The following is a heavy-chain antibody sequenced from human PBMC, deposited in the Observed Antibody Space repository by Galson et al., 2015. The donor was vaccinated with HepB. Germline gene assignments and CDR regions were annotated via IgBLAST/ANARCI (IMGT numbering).Heavy chain of an antibody. J-gene: IGHJ4*02. CDR1: GFTFSSYR. V-gene: IGHV3-74*01. CDR2: INSDGSST. CDR3: ARDRDYDYVWGSYRYEIFDY. Sequence: SLRLSCAASGFTFSSYRMHWVRQAPGKGLVWVSRINSDGSSTSYADSVKGRFTISRDNAKNTLYLQMNSLRAEDTAVYYCARDRDYDYVWGSYRYEIFDYWGQGTLVTVSS. D-gene: IGHD3-16*02.